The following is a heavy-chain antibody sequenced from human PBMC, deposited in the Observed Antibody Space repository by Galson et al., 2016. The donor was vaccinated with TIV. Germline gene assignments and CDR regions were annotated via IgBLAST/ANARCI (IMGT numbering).Heavy chain of an antibody. Sequence: YGMHWVRHGPGKGLEWLAFVSYDRSDKNYADSVKGRFTISRDNFKNTLYLQMSSLRAEDTAVYYCARGFSSYYFDYWGQGTLVTVSS. J-gene: IGHJ4*02. D-gene: IGHD6-13*01. CDR1: YG. CDR2: VSYDRSDK. V-gene: IGHV3-30*19. CDR3: ARGFSSYYFDY.